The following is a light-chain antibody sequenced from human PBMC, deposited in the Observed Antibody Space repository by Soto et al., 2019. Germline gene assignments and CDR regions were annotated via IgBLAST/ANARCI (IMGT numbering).Light chain of an antibody. CDR1: SSDVGGYNF. CDR2: EVS. J-gene: IGLJ3*02. CDR3: CSYAGSYTRV. V-gene: IGLV2-11*01. Sequence: QSVLTQPRSVSGSPGQSVTISCTGTSSDVGGYNFVSWYQQHPGKAPKLMIYEVSKRPSGVPDRFSGSKSGNTASLTISGLQAEDEADYYCCSYAGSYTRVFGGGTKLTVL.